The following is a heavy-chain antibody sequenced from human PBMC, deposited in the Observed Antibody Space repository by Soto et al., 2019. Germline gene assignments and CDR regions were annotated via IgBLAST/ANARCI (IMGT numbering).Heavy chain of an antibody. J-gene: IGHJ6*02. D-gene: IGHD3-3*01. CDR2: ISSSGSTI. CDR1: GFTFSSYE. V-gene: IGHV3-48*03. CDR3: ARDPPPKRITIFGVVLYGMDV. Sequence: GGSLRLSCAASGFTFSSYEMNWVRQAPGKGLEWVSYISSSGSTIHYADSVKGRFTISRDNAKNSLYLQMNSLRAEDTAVYYCARDPPPKRITIFGVVLYGMDVWGQGTTVTVSS.